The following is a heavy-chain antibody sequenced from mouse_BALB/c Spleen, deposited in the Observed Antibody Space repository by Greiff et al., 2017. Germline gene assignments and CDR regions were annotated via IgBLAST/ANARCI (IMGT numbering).Heavy chain of an antibody. Sequence: DVQLQESGAELVRSGASVKLSCTASGFNIKDYYMHWVKQRPEQGLEWIGWIDPENGDTEYAPKFQGKATMTADTSSNTAYLQLSSLTSEDTAVYYCNVYYGSQDYFDYWGQGTTLTVSS. J-gene: IGHJ2*01. CDR1: GFNIKDYY. V-gene: IGHV14-4*02. CDR2: IDPENGDT. D-gene: IGHD1-1*01. CDR3: NVYYGSQDYFDY.